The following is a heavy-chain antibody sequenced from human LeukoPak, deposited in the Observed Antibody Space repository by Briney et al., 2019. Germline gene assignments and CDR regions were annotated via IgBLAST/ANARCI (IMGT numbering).Heavy chain of an antibody. J-gene: IGHJ4*02. V-gene: IGHV3-43*01. CDR2: ITADGRYT. CDR1: GLNLDDYT. Sequence: PGRSLRLSCAASGLNLDDYTMHWVRQSPGKGLELVSLITADGRYTFYPDSVKGRFTIYRDISENSLYLQMNSLGTDDTALYYCAAERSRYFHYWGQGTLVTVSS. D-gene: IGHD1-1*01. CDR3: AAERSRYFHY.